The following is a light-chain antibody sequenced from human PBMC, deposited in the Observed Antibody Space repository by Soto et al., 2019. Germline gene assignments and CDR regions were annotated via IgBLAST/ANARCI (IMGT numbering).Light chain of an antibody. CDR1: SSDVGAYNY. Sequence: QSALTQPASVSGSPGQSITISCTGISSDVGAYNYVSWYQQHPGKAPKLMIYEVSNRPSGVSNRFSGSKSGNTASLTISGLQAQDEADYYCSSYTTTNTYVFGTGTKVTV. J-gene: IGLJ1*01. CDR3: SSYTTTNTYV. V-gene: IGLV2-14*01. CDR2: EVS.